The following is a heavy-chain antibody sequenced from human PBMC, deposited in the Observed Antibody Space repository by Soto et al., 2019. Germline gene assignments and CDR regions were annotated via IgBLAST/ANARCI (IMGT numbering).Heavy chain of an antibody. D-gene: IGHD3-10*01. CDR1: GFTLSDHY. CDR3: TRDFGGV. CDR2: SANKANSYTT. V-gene: IGHV3-72*01. Sequence: GGSLRLSCAASGFTLSDHYVDWFRQAPGKGLEWVGRSANKANSYTTQYAAAVKGRFTISRSDSENSLYLQMNSLRTEDTALYYCTRDFGGVWGQGTTVTVSS. J-gene: IGHJ6*02.